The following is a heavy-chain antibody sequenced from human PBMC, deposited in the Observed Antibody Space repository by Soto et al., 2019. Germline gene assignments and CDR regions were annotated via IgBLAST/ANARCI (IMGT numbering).Heavy chain of an antibody. CDR3: ARASTGELWVYANWFDP. J-gene: IGHJ5*02. CDR1: GGSISSGDYY. CDR2: IYYSGGT. V-gene: IGHV4-30-4*01. Sequence: SETLSLTCTVSGGSISSGDYYWSWIRQPPGKGLEWIGFIYYSGGTYYKPSLKSRVTISVDTSKNKFSLNLGSVTAADTAVYYCARASTGELWVYANWFDPWGPGTLVTVSS. D-gene: IGHD3-16*01.